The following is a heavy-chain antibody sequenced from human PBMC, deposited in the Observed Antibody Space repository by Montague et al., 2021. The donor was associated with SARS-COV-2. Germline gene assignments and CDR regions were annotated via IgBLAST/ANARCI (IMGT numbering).Heavy chain of an antibody. D-gene: IGHD1-26*01. V-gene: IGHV4-39*01. Sequence: SETLSLTCTVSGGSISSSSYYWVWLRQPPGKGLEWIGSNYYSGSTYYNPSLKSRVTISVDTYKNQLSLKLSSVTAADTAVYYCARPLFGGSYLSLFDNWGQGTLVTVSS. J-gene: IGHJ4*02. CDR1: GGSISSSSYY. CDR2: NYYSGST. CDR3: ARPLFGGSYLSLFDN.